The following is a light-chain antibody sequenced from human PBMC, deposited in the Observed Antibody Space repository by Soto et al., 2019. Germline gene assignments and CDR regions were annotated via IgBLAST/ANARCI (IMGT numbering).Light chain of an antibody. V-gene: IGLV2-14*03. CDR3: SSYSSSTTHVV. CDR2: DVT. Sequence: QSVLTQPASVSGSPGRSVTISCTGTSTDVGDFNYVSWYQHLPGRAPKLIIYDVTNRPSEISYRFSASKSGRTASLTISGLQAEDEADYYCSSYSSSTTHVVFGGGTKVTVL. CDR1: STDVGDFNY. J-gene: IGLJ2*01.